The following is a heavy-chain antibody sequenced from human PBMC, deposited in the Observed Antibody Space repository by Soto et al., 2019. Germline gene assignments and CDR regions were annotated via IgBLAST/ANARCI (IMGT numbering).Heavy chain of an antibody. CDR3: AKARTYYHFWSGYYDY. CDR2: ISFDGNNN. V-gene: IGHV3-30*18. D-gene: IGHD3-3*01. CDR1: GFTFSSYD. J-gene: IGHJ4*02. Sequence: GGSLRLSCAASGFTFSSYDMHWVRQAPGKGLEWVAVISFDGNNNYYADSVKGRFTISRDNSKNTLYLQMNSLRAEDTAVYYCAKARTYYHFWSGYYDYWGQGTLVTVSS.